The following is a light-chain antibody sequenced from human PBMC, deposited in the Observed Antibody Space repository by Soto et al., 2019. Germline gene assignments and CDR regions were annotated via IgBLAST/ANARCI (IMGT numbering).Light chain of an antibody. CDR3: CSYAGRSTVI. Sequence: QAVLTQPASVPRSPGQSIPISCTGTSGDIVTYHLVSWYQQYSGRAPKLIIFERNRRPSGVSSRFSASKSGYAASLAISGLQAEDEADYHCCSYAGRSTVICGGGTKVTVL. CDR2: ERN. J-gene: IGLJ2*01. V-gene: IGLV2-23*01. CDR1: SGDIVTYHL.